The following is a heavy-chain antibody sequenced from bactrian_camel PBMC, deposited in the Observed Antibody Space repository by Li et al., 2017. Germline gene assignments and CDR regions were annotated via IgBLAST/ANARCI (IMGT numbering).Heavy chain of an antibody. CDR1: GYAYSDGYC. CDR3: ASGPSCRTIVARQFVV. J-gene: IGHJ4*01. V-gene: IGHV3S1*01. CDR2: ISSVGYDP. Sequence: VQLVESGGGSVQAGGSLRLSCVVSGYAYSDGYCLGWFREAPGDEREGVAAISSVGYDPYYVDSVKGRFTINRDIVESTLYLRMNRLTAEDSAMYYCASGPSCRTIVARQFVVWGQGTQVTVS.